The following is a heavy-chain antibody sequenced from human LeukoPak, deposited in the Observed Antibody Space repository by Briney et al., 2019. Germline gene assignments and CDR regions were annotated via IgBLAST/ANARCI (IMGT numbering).Heavy chain of an antibody. V-gene: IGHV4-59*01. D-gene: IGHD4-17*01. CDR1: GGSISSYY. CDR2: IYYSGTT. J-gene: IGHJ4*02. CDR3: ARRYGDYDPYFDY. Sequence: SETLSLTCTVSGGSISSYYWSWIRQPPGKGLEWIGYIYYSGTTNYNPSLKSRVTISVDSSKKQFSLKLNSVTAADTAVYFCARRYGDYDPYFDYWGQGTLVTVSS.